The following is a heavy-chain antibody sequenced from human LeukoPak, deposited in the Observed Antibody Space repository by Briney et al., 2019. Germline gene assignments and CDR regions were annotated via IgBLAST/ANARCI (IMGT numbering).Heavy chain of an antibody. CDR3: ARDPRGPTGNDHNGRDSFDF. V-gene: IGHV3-30-3*01. J-gene: IGHJ4*02. CDR1: GFTFSNYA. Sequence: GGSLRLSCAASGFTFSNYAMHSVRQAPGKGLEWVGVIFYDGDSKHYADSVKGRFTISRDNSQSTLYLQMSSLRGEDTAVYYCARDPRGPTGNDHNGRDSFDFWGQGALVTVSS. D-gene: IGHD1-14*01. CDR2: IFYDGDSK.